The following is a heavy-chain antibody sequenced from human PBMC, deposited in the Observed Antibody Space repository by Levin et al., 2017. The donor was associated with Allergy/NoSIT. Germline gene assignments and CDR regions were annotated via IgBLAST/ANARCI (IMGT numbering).Heavy chain of an antibody. CDR2: IYPGDSDT. D-gene: IGHD6-19*01. Sequence: GESLKISCKGSGYSFTSYWIGWVRQMPGKGLEWMGIIYPGDSDTRYSPSFQGQVTISADKSISTAYLQWSSLKASDTAMYYCARIQGPYEQWLVPDAFDIWGQGTMVTVSS. CDR1: GYSFTSYW. V-gene: IGHV5-51*01. J-gene: IGHJ3*02. CDR3: ARIQGPYEQWLVPDAFDI.